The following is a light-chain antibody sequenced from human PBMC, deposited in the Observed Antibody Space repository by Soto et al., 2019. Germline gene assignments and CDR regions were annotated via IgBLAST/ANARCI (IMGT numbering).Light chain of an antibody. J-gene: IGKJ3*01. CDR3: QQSYG. CDR2: AAS. Sequence: DIQMTQSPSSLSASVGDRVTITCRASQSISSYLNWYQQKPGKAPKLLIYAASSLQSGVPSRFSGSGSGTDFTLTISSLQPEDFATYSCQQSYGFGHGTKVDIK. CDR1: QSISSY. V-gene: IGKV1-39*01.